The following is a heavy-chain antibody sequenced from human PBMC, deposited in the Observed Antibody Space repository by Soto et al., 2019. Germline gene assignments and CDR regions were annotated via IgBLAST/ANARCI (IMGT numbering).Heavy chain of an antibody. CDR2: IYYSGST. V-gene: IGHV4-59*08. CDR1: GCSISSYY. Sequence: SETLSLTCTFSGCSISSYYWSWIRQPPGKGLEWIGYIYYSGSTNYNPSLKSRVTISVDTSKNQFSLKLSSVTAADTAVYYCARGYGDYGEYYYYYYMDVWGKGTTVTVSS. J-gene: IGHJ6*03. CDR3: ARGYGDYGEYYYYYYMDV. D-gene: IGHD4-17*01.